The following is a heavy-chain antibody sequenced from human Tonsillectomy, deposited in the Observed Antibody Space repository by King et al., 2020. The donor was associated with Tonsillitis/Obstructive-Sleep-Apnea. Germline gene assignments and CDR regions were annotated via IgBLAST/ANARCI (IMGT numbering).Heavy chain of an antibody. J-gene: IGHJ6*02. D-gene: IGHD2-2*01. V-gene: IGHV3-30*18. CDR3: AKDIDETINYAPGTGYYGMDV. Sequence: VQLVESGGGVVQPGRSLRLSCAASGFTFSSYGMHWVRQAPGKGLEWVAVISFDGSNKYYADSVKGRFNISRDNSKNTLYLQMNSLRAEDTAVYYCAKDIDETINYAPGTGYYGMDVWGQGTTVTVSS. CDR2: ISFDGSNK. CDR1: GFTFSSYG.